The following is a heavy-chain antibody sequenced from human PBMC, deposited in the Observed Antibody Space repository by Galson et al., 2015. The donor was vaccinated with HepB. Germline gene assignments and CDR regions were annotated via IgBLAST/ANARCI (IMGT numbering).Heavy chain of an antibody. Sequence: SCKASGFTFTSSAMQWVRQARGQRLEWIGWIVVGSGNTNYAQKFQERVTITRDMSTSTAYMELSSLRSEDTAVYYCAAYYCSSTSCYAPAFDIWGQGTMVTVSS. CDR2: IVVGSGNT. CDR3: AAYYCSSTSCYAPAFDI. D-gene: IGHD2-2*01. V-gene: IGHV1-58*02. J-gene: IGHJ3*02. CDR1: GFTFTSSA.